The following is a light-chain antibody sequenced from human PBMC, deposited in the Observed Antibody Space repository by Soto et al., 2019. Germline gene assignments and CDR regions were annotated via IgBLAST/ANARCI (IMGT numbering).Light chain of an antibody. CDR1: HSVSRTY. CDR3: QQFDDSAT. CDR2: GAS. Sequence: EIVLTQSPGTLSLSPGERATLSCRASHSVSRTYLTWYQQKPGQAPRLLIYGASDRATGTPDRFSGSGSGTEFTLTISRLEPEDSAVYYCQQFDDSATFGQGTRLEIK. J-gene: IGKJ5*01. V-gene: IGKV3-20*01.